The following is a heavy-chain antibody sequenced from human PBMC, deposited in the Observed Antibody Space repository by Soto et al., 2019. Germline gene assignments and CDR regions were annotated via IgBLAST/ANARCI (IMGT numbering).Heavy chain of an antibody. CDR2: INSDGSST. CDR1: GFTFSSYW. V-gene: IGHV3-74*01. CDR3: ARDRYYDSSGYYYDNWFDP. J-gene: IGHJ5*02. D-gene: IGHD3-22*01. Sequence: GGSLRLSCAASGFTFSSYWVHWVRQAPGKGLVWVSRINSDGSSTSYADSVKGRFTISRDNAKNTLYLQMNSLRAEDTAVYYCARDRYYDSSGYYYDNWFDPWGQGTLVTVSS.